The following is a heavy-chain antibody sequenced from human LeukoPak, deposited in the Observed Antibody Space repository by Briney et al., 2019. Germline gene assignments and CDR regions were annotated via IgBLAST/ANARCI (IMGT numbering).Heavy chain of an antibody. CDR3: AKVQTTVVSPPDS. V-gene: IGHV3-48*03. J-gene: IGHJ4*02. CDR1: GFTFSNYE. D-gene: IGHD4-23*01. Sequence: GESLTLSCAASGFTFSNYEMNWIRQPPGKGLEWVSYISSSGTTIHYADSVKGRFTISRDNSKDTLYLQINSPRAEDTAVYLCAKVQTTVVSPPDSWGQGTLVTVSS. CDR2: ISSSGTTI.